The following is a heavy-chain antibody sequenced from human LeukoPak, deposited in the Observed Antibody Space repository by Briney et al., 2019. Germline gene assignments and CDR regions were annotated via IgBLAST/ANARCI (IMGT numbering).Heavy chain of an antibody. CDR2: ISWSSGSV. CDR3: ARXSXPINYDSSGXDY. CDR1: GFNFGDYA. D-gene: IGHD3-22*01. V-gene: IGHV3-9*01. Sequence: PGGSLRLSCAASGFNFGDYAMYWVRQAPGKGLEWVSGISWSSGSVGYADSVKGRFTISRDNAKNSLYLQMNSLRAEDTAVYYCARXSXPINYDSSGXDYWGQGTLVTVSS. J-gene: IGHJ4*02.